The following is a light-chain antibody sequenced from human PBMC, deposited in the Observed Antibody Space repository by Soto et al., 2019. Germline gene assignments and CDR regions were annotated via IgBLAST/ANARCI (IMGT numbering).Light chain of an antibody. CDR3: QQSYSTPGLT. V-gene: IGKV1-39*01. J-gene: IGKJ4*01. CDR1: QSISSY. CDR2: AAS. Sequence: IRMTQSPSSLSASVGDRCTITCRASQSISSYLNWYQQKPGKAPKLLIYAASSLQSGVPSRFSGSGSGTDFTLTISSLQPEDFATYYCQQSYSTPGLTFGGGTKVDIK.